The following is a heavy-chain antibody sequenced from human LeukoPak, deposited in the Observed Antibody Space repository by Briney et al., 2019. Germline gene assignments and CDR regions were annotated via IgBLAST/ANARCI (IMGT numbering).Heavy chain of an antibody. CDR3: AKHVHFDWSPPDNWFDP. CDR1: GFTFSSYA. CDR2: ISGSGGST. J-gene: IGHJ5*02. V-gene: IGHV3-23*01. D-gene: IGHD3-9*01. Sequence: PGGSLRLSCAAYGFTFSSYAMSWVRQAPGKGLEWVSAISGSGGSTYYADSVKGRFTISRDSSKNTLYLQMNSLRAEDTAVYYCAKHVHFDWSPPDNWFDPWGQGTLVTVSS.